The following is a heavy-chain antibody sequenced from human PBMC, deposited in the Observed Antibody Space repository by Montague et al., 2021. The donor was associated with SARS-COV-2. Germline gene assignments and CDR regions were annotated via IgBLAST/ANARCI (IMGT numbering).Heavy chain of an antibody. D-gene: IGHD3-3*01. V-gene: IGHV4-61*01. J-gene: IGHJ6*02. CDR2: IYYSGST. CDR3: ARDPWHITIFGVVTRYGMDV. CDR1: GGSVSSGSYY. Sequence: SKTLSLTCTVSGGSVSSGSYYWSWIRQPPGKGLEWIGYIYYSGSTNYNPSLKSRVTISVDTSKNQFSLKLSSATAADTAVYYCARDPWHITIFGVVTRYGMDVWGQGTTVTVSS.